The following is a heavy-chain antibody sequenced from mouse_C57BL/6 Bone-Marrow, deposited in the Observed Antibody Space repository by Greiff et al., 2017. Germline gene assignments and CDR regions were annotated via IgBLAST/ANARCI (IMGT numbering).Heavy chain of an antibody. J-gene: IGHJ1*03. V-gene: IGHV1-26*01. CDR3: ARSNGSSFWYFDV. D-gene: IGHD1-1*01. CDR1: GYTFTDYY. Sequence: VQLQQSGPELVKPGASVKISCKASGYTFTDYYMNWVKQSHGKSLEWIGDINPNNGGTSYNQKFKGKATLTVDKSSSTAYMELRSLTSEDSAVYYCARSNGSSFWYFDVWGTGTTVTVSS. CDR2: INPNNGGT.